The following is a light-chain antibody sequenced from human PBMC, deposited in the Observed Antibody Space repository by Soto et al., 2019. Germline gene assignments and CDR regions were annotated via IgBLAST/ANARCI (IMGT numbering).Light chain of an antibody. CDR3: NSFRVSHLYV. V-gene: IGLV2-8*01. CDR1: PSDVGGYIS. CDR2: EVT. Sequence: QSVLTQPPSASGSPGQSVTISCTGTPSDVGGYISVSWYQQYPGKAPKLIIYEVTHRPSGVSDRFSASKSGNTASLTISGLQAEDEADYYCNSFRVSHLYVFGTGTKVTVL. J-gene: IGLJ1*01.